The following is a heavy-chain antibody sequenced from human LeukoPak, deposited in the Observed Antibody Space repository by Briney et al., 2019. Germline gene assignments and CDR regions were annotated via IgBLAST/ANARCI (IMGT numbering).Heavy chain of an antibody. V-gene: IGHV3-30-3*01. CDR3: ARGLKDAFDI. CDR2: ISYDATAK. Sequence: GTSLRLSCAASGFTFSRFAMHWVRQAPGKGLEWVAVISYDATAKFYADSVKGRFTISRDSSKNTLYLQLNGLRTEDTAVYYCARGLKDAFDIWGQGTMVTVSS. J-gene: IGHJ3*02. CDR1: GFTFSRFA.